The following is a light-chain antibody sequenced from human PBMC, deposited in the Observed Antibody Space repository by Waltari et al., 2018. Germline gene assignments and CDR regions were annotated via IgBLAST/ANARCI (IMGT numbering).Light chain of an antibody. Sequence: QSALTQPASVSGSPGQSITISCTGSSSDIGAYNYVAWYQHFPDEAPKLRIYEFRNRPSGVSSRFSGSKSGNTASLTISWIQAEDEAHYYCSSYTNTFVVFGGGTKLTVL. J-gene: IGLJ2*01. CDR1: SSDIGAYNY. V-gene: IGLV2-14*01. CDR3: SSYTNTFVV. CDR2: EFR.